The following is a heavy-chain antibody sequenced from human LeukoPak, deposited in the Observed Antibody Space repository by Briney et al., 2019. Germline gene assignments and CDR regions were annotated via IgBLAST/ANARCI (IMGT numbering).Heavy chain of an antibody. V-gene: IGHV3-49*04. CDR3: TREVVSTGTY. D-gene: IGHD5/OR15-5a*01. Sequence: GGSLRLSCAASGFSFTSYAMSWVRQAPGKGLEWVGFIRSKAYGGTTEYAASVKGRFTISRDDSKSIAYLQMNSLKTEDTAVYYCTREVVSTGTYWGQGTLVTVSS. J-gene: IGHJ4*02. CDR2: IRSKAYGGTT. CDR1: GFSFTSYA.